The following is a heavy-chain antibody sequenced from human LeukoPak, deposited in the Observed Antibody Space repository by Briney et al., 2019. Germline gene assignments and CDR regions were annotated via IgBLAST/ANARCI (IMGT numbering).Heavy chain of an antibody. J-gene: IGHJ4*02. CDR3: ARDRALYDSRRGYYYTEDDY. D-gene: IGHD3-22*01. CDR2: INQDGSEK. V-gene: IGHV3-7*01. CDR1: GFTFSSYA. Sequence: GRSLRLSCAASGFTFSSYAMHWVRQAPGKGLEWVANINQDGSEKYYVDSVKGQFTISRDNAKSSLYLQMNSLRADDTAVYYCARDRALYDSRRGYYYTEDDYWGQGTLVTVSS.